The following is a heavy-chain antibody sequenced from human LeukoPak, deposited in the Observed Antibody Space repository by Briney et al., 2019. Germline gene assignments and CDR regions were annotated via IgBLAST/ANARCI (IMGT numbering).Heavy chain of an antibody. CDR1: GYTFTNYD. Sequence: ASVKVSYKASGYTFTNYDMNWVRQAPGQGLEWVGWINTNTGNPTYAQGFTGRFVFSLDTSVSTAYLQISSLKAEDTAVYYCASDSNNYYNYYMDVWGRGTTVTVSS. V-gene: IGHV7-4-1*02. J-gene: IGHJ6*03. CDR3: ASDSNNYYNYYMDV. CDR2: INTNTGNP. D-gene: IGHD2/OR15-2a*01.